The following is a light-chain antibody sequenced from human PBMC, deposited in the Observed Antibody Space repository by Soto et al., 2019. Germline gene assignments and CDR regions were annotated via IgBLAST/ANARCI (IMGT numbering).Light chain of an antibody. J-gene: IGKJ1*01. CDR2: GAS. CDR1: QTVSSY. Sequence: EVVLTQSPATLCFSPVARATLYCRASQTVSSYLAWYQQKPGQAPRLLIYGASSRATGIPNRFSGSGSGTDFPLTTSRLEPEDFAVYYCQQYGNSPQTFGQGTKVDIK. CDR3: QQYGNSPQT. V-gene: IGKV3-20*01.